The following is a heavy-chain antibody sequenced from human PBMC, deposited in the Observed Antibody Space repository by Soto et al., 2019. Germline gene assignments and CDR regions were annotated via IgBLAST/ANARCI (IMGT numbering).Heavy chain of an antibody. CDR3: ARGYDILTGPLDY. CDR2: IYYSGST. V-gene: IGHV4-39*01. D-gene: IGHD3-9*01. Sequence: PSETPSLTCTDSGGSITSSSFYWGWIRQPPGKGLEWIGIIYYSGSTYYNPSLKSRVTISVDTSKSQFSLNLNSVTAADTAVYYCARGYDILTGPLDYWGPGTLVTVS. J-gene: IGHJ4*02. CDR1: GGSITSSSFY.